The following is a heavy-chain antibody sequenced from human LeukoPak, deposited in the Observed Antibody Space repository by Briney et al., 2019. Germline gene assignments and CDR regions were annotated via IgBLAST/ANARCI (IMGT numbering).Heavy chain of an antibody. D-gene: IGHD1-26*01. CDR1: GFTFGDYA. Sequence: GGSLRLSCTASGFTFGDYAMSWFRQAPGKGLEWISFIRSKAYGGTTGYATSVKGRSTISRDDSKSIAYLRMNSLKTEDTALYYCTRGGSYQQFDYWGQGTLVTVSS. V-gene: IGHV3-49*03. J-gene: IGHJ4*02. CDR2: IRSKAYGGTT. CDR3: TRGGSYQQFDY.